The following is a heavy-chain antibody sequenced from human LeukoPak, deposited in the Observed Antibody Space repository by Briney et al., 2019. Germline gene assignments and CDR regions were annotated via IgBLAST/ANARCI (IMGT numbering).Heavy chain of an antibody. CDR2: ISSSSSYI. Sequence: GGSLRLSCAASGFTFSSYAMSWVRQAPGKGLEWVSSISSSSSYIYYADSVKGRFTISRDNAKNSLYLQMNSLRVEDTAVYYCAKERNLEIAVAGTIFDYWGQGTLVTVSS. CDR1: GFTFSSYA. V-gene: IGHV3-21*01. CDR3: AKERNLEIAVAGTIFDY. D-gene: IGHD6-19*01. J-gene: IGHJ4*02.